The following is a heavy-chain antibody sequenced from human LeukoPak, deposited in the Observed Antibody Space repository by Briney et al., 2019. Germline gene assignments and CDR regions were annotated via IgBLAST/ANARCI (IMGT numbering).Heavy chain of an antibody. V-gene: IGHV3-23*01. CDR3: AKWGLSDLYSSSWQKHNPRYYYYMDV. CDR1: GFTFSSYG. Sequence: RPGGSLRLSCAASGFTFSSYGMSWVRQAPGKGLERVSAISGSGGSTYYADSVKGRFTISRDNSKNTLYLQMNSLRAEDTAVYYCAKWGLSDLYSSSWQKHNPRYYYYMDVWGKGTTVTISS. J-gene: IGHJ6*03. D-gene: IGHD6-13*01. CDR2: ISGSGGST.